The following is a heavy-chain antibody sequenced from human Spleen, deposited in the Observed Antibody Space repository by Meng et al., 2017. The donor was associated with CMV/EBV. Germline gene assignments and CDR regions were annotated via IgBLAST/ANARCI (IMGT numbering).Heavy chain of an antibody. CDR2: IIPIFGTA. J-gene: IGHJ4*02. D-gene: IGHD5-18*01. CDR1: GGTFSRYA. V-gene: IGHV1-69*12. Sequence: QARLVESGAGVKKSGSSVKVSCKASGGTFSRYAISWVRQAPGQGLEWMGGIIPIFGTANYAQKFQGRVTITADESTSTAYMELSSLRSEDTAVYYCARDSGGASYGYNYWGQGTLVTVFS. CDR3: ARDSGGASYGYNY.